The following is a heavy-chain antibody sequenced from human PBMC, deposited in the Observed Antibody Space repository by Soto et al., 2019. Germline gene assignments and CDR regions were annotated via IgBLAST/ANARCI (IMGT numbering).Heavy chain of an antibody. CDR2: IYYSGST. CDR1: GGSISSSSYY. D-gene: IGHD6-19*01. Sequence: SETLSLTCTVSGGSISSSSYYWGWIRQPPGKGLEWIGSIYYSGSTYYNPSLKSRVTISVDTSKNQFSLKLSSVTAADTAVYYCARHQAVAGTFDYWGQGTLVTVSS. J-gene: IGHJ4*02. V-gene: IGHV4-39*01. CDR3: ARHQAVAGTFDY.